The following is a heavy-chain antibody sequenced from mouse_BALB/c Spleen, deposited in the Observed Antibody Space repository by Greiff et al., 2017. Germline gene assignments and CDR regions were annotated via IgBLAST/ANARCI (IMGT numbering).Heavy chain of an antibody. Sequence: QVQLQQSGPELVKPGASVKISCKASGYAFSSSWMNWVKQRPGQGLEWIGRIYPGDGDTNYNGKFKGKATLTADKSSSTAYMQLSSLTSVDSAVYFCARSMITTAWFAYWGQGTLVTVSA. V-gene: IGHV1-82*01. CDR2: IYPGDGDT. CDR1: GYAFSSSW. J-gene: IGHJ3*01. CDR3: ARSMITTAWFAY. D-gene: IGHD2-4*01.